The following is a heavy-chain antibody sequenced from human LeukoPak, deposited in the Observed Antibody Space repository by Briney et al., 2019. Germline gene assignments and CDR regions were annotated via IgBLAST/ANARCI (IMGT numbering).Heavy chain of an antibody. V-gene: IGHV3-7*01. CDR3: ARDQGGSYSY. D-gene: IGHD1-26*01. CDR1: GFTFTNYW. CDR2: IKQDRSEK. J-gene: IGHJ4*02. Sequence: GGSLRLSCAASGFTFTNYWMSWVRQAPGKGLELVANIKQDRSEKYYVDSVKGRFTISRDNAKNSLYLQMNSLRAEDTAVYYCARDQGGSYSYWGQGTLVTVSS.